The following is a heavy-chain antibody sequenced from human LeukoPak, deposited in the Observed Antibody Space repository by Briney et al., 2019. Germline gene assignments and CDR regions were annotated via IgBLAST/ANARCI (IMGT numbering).Heavy chain of an antibody. CDR2: IKQDGSET. V-gene: IGHV3-7*01. Sequence: PGGSLRLSCAASGFTFSRYWMSWVRQAPGKGLEWVANIKQDGSETYYVDSVKGRFTISRDNAKNSLYLQMNSLRAEDTAVYYCAREDSSGWGTDAFDIWGQGTMVTVSS. CDR3: AREDSSGWGTDAFDI. D-gene: IGHD6-19*01. J-gene: IGHJ3*02. CDR1: GFTFSRYW.